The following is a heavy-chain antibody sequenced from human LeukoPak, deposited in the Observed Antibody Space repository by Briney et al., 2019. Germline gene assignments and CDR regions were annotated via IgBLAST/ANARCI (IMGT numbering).Heavy chain of an antibody. CDR1: GYTFTGYY. CDR2: INPNSGGT. D-gene: IGHD2/OR15-2a*01. J-gene: IGHJ5*02. V-gene: IGHV1-2*02. CDR3: ARGRSGLLRPSTTYAT. Sequence: VASVKVSCKASGYTFTGYYMHWVRQAPGQGLEWMEWINPNSGGTNYAQKFQGRVTMTRDTSISTAYMELSRLRSDDTAVYYCARGRSGLLRPSTTYATWGQGTLVTVSS.